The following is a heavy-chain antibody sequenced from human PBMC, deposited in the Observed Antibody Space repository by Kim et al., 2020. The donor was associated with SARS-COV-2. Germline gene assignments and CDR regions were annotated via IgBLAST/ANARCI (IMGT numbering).Heavy chain of an antibody. CDR1: GLTFSSYA. Sequence: GGSLRLSCAASGLTFSSYAMLWLRQAPGKGLEWVAVIWYDGTNKYYADSVKGRFTISRDSSKNTLYLQMNSLRAEDTAVYYCARGSVYSGYDAIDCWGQGTLVTVSS. J-gene: IGHJ4*02. CDR2: IWYDGTNK. CDR3: ARGSVYSGYDAIDC. D-gene: IGHD5-12*01. V-gene: IGHV3-33*01.